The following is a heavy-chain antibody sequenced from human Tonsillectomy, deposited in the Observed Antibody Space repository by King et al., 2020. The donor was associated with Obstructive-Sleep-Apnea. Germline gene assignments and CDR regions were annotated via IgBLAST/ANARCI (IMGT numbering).Heavy chain of an antibody. CDR2: ISSGSSSI. V-gene: IGHV3-48*04. Sequence: VQLVESGGGLVQPGGSLRLSCAASGFTFSSYSMNWVRQAPGKGLEWVSYISSGSSSIYYADSVKGRFTISRDNAKNSLSLQMNSLRAEDTAVYYCAREGFCCRTSCPAQHLDYWGQGTLVTVSS. CDR1: GFTFSSYS. D-gene: IGHD2-2*01. J-gene: IGHJ4*02. CDR3: AREGFCCRTSCPAQHLDY.